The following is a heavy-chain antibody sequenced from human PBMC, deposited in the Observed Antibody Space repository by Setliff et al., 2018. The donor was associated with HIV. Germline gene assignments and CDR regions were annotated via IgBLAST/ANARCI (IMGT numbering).Heavy chain of an antibody. D-gene: IGHD3-16*01. CDR1: GGSISSYY. J-gene: IGHJ6*03. V-gene: IGHV4-4*07. CDR2: IHFSGST. Sequence: PSETLSLTCAVSGGSISSYYWSWIRQPAGKGLEWIGSIHFSGSTWYTQSLKSRVTTWVDTSKNQFSLKVNSVTAADTAVYYCARGGENMKNYYYYYMDVWGKGTTVTVSS. CDR3: ARGGENMKNYYYYYMDV.